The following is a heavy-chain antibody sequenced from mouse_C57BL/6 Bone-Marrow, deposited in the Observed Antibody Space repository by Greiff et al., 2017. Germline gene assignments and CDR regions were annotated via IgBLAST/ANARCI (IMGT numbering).Heavy chain of an antibody. J-gene: IGHJ2*01. CDR1: GYSITSGYY. CDR3: ARECYGSFFDY. D-gene: IGHD1-1*01. Sequence: ESGPGLVKPSQSLSLTCSVTGYSITSGYYWNWIRQFPGNKLEWMGYISYDGSNNYNPSPKNRISINRDTSKNQFFLKLHSVTTEDTATYYGARECYGSFFDYWGQGTTLTVSS. V-gene: IGHV3-6*01. CDR2: ISYDGSN.